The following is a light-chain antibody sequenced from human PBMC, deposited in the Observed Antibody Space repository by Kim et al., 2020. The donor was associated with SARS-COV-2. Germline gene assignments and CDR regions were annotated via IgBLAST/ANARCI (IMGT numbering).Light chain of an antibody. CDR2: TAN. Sequence: QTATLSCTGHREHCRNSGYAWRQQTLGHPPTLLSYTANNRPSGISERFSASRSGDTASLTISGPQPEDEADDYCSSWDSSINTWVFGGGTQLTVL. J-gene: IGLJ2*01. CDR3: SSWDSSINTWV. CDR1: REHCRNSG. V-gene: IGLV10-54*04.